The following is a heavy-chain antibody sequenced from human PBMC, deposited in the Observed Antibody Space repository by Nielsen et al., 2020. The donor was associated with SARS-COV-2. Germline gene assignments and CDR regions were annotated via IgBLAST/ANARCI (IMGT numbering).Heavy chain of an antibody. V-gene: IGHV3-21*01. CDR2: ISSSSSYI. CDR3: ARRTRGATPSPDY. CDR1: GFTFSSYS. Sequence: GESLKISCAASGFTFSSYSMNWVRQAPGKGLEWVSSISSSSSYIYYADSVKGRFTISRDNAKNSLYLQMNSLRAEDTAVYYCARRTRGATPSPDYWGQGTLVTVSS. J-gene: IGHJ4*02. D-gene: IGHD1-26*01.